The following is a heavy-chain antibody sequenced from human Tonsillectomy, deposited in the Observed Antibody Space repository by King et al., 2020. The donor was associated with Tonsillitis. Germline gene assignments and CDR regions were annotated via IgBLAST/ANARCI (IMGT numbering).Heavy chain of an antibody. CDR3: ARVGWDCGGDCYSGGAVDY. Sequence: QLVQSGGGVVQPGRSLRLSCAASGFTFSSYAMHWVRQAPGKGLEWVAVISYDGSNKYYADSVKGRFTISRDNSKNTLYLQMNSLRAEDTAVYYCARVGWDCGGDCYSGGAVDYWGQGTLVTVSS. J-gene: IGHJ4*02. D-gene: IGHD2-21*02. CDR2: ISYDGSNK. V-gene: IGHV3-30*01. CDR1: GFTFSSYA.